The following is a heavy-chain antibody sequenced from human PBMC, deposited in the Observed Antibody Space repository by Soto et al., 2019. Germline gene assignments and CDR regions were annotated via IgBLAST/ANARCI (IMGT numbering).Heavy chain of an antibody. Sequence: AASVKVSCKASGYTFTSYGISWVRQAPGQGLEWMGWISAYNGNTNYAQKLQGRVTMTTDTSTSTAYMELRSLRSDDTAVYYCARDVDDFWSGYYSYYYYGMDVWGQGTTVTVSS. D-gene: IGHD3-3*01. CDR1: GYTFTSYG. CDR2: ISAYNGNT. J-gene: IGHJ6*02. CDR3: ARDVDDFWSGYYSYYYYGMDV. V-gene: IGHV1-18*04.